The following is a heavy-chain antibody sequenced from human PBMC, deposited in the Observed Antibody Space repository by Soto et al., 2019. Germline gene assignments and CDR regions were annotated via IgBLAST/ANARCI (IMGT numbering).Heavy chain of an antibody. CDR1: GGSISSYY. CDR3: ARELGYCSGGSCANYFDY. V-gene: IGHV4-59*01. CDR2: IYYSGST. J-gene: IGHJ4*02. D-gene: IGHD2-15*01. Sequence: SETLSLTCTVSGGSISSYYWSWIRQPPGKGLEWIGYIYYSGSTNYNPSLKSRVTISVDTSKNQFSLKLSSVTAADTAVYYCARELGYCSGGSCANYFDYWGQGTLVTVSS.